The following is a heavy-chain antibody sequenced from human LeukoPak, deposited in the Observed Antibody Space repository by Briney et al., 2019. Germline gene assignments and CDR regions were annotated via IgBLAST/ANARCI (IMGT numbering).Heavy chain of an antibody. CDR1: GFTFSSYA. Sequence: GGSLRLSCAASGFTFSSYAMSWVRQAPGKGLEWVSAISGSGGSTYYADSVKGRFTITRDNSKNTLYLQMNSLRAEDTAVYYCAKDGDYGGWFDPWGQGTLVTVSS. V-gene: IGHV3-23*01. J-gene: IGHJ5*02. D-gene: IGHD4-17*01. CDR2: ISGSGGST. CDR3: AKDGDYGGWFDP.